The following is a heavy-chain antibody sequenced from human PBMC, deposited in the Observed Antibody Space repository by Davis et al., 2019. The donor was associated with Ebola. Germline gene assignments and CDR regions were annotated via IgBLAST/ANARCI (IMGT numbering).Heavy chain of an antibody. Sequence: SETLSLTCTVSGGSISSGDYYWTWIRQPPGKGLEWIGEINHSGSTNYNPSLKSRVTISVDTSKNQFSLKLSSVTAADTAVYYCARINFGVNIYSMWWFDPWGQGTLVTVSS. CDR2: INHSGST. V-gene: IGHV4-61*08. CDR1: GGSISSGDYY. CDR3: ARINFGVNIYSMWWFDP. D-gene: IGHD3-3*01. J-gene: IGHJ5*02.